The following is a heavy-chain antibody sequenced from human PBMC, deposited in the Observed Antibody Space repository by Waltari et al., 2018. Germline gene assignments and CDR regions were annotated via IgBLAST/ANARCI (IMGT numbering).Heavy chain of an antibody. D-gene: IGHD1-1*01. J-gene: IGHJ4*02. CDR2: IYSGGST. CDR3: AKVDNVGLNNY. V-gene: IGHV3-53*01. CDR1: GFTVGNNF. Sequence: EVQLVASGGDLIQPGGSLRLSCAASGFTVGNNFMGWVRQAPGKGLEGVSVIYSGGSTNYIDSVRGRFTISRDSSKNTLYHQMNSLRAEDTAVYYCAKVDNVGLNNYWGQGTLVTVSS.